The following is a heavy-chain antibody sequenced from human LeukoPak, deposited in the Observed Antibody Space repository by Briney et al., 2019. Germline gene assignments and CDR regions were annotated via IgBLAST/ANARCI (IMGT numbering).Heavy chain of an antibody. J-gene: IGHJ4*02. CDR2: ISSSGSTI. V-gene: IGHV3-11*04. CDR3: ARSNYDFWNATYYFDC. D-gene: IGHD3-3*01. CDR1: GFTFSDYY. Sequence: PGGSLRLSCAASGFTFSDYYMSWLRQAPGKGLEWVSYISSSGSTIYYADSVKGRFTISRDNAKNSLYLQMNSLRAEDTAVYYCARSNYDFWNATYYFDCWGQGTLVTVSS.